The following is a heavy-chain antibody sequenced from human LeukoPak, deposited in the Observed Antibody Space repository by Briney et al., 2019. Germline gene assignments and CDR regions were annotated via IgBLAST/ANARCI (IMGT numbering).Heavy chain of an antibody. J-gene: IGHJ5*02. V-gene: IGHV3-11*04. CDR2: ISSSGSTI. CDR1: GFTFSDYY. D-gene: IGHD3-3*01. CDR3: ARGSPDFWSPYSWFDP. Sequence: GGSLRLSCAASGFTFSDYYMSWIRQAPGKGLEWVSYISSSGSTIYYADSVKGRFTISRDNAKNSLYLQMNSLRAEDTAVYYCARGSPDFWSPYSWFDPWGQGTLVTVSS.